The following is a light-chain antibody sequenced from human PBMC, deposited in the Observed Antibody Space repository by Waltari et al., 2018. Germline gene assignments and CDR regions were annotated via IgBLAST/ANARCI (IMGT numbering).Light chain of an antibody. V-gene: IGKV3-20*01. Sequence: ETVLTQSPGTLSLSPGERATLPCRASQTVRTTYLAWYQQKPGQAPTLLIHGASSRATGIPDRFRGSGSGTDFSLTISSLEPEDFAVYYCQQYDISPLTFGGGTKVEIK. CDR2: GAS. CDR1: QTVRTTY. J-gene: IGKJ4*01. CDR3: QQYDISPLT.